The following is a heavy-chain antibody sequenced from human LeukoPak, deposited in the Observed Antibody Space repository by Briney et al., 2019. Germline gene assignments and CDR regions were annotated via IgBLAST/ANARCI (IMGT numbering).Heavy chain of an antibody. Sequence: ASVKVSCKAFGYTFTFYYMHWVRQAPGQGLEWMGIINPAGGSTTYAQKFQGRLTMTRDTSTSTVSMELSSLKSEDTALYYCAGGSGSPDCWGQGTLVTVSS. D-gene: IGHD1-26*01. CDR3: AGGSGSPDC. CDR1: GYTFTFYY. CDR2: INPAGGST. V-gene: IGHV1-46*01. J-gene: IGHJ4*02.